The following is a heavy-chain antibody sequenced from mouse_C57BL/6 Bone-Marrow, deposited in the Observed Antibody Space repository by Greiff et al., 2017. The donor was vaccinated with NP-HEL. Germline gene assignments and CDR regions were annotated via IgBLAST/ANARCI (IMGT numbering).Heavy chain of an antibody. CDR1: GYTFTDYY. D-gene: IGHD1-1*01. CDR2: INPYNGGT. V-gene: IGHV1-19*01. CDR3: ARSSIYYYGNSPFYYAMDY. Sequence: VQLQQSGPVLVKPGASVKMSCKASGYTFTDYYMNWVKQSHGKSLEWIGVINPYNGGTSYNQKFKGKATLTVDKSSSTAYMELNSLTSEDSAVYYCARSSIYYYGNSPFYYAMDYWGQGTSVTVAS. J-gene: IGHJ4*01.